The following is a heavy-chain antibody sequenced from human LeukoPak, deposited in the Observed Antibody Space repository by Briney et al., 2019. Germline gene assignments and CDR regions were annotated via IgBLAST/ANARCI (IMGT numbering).Heavy chain of an antibody. D-gene: IGHD3-10*01. V-gene: IGHV3-48*04. CDR2: ISTSSSVI. J-gene: IGHJ4*02. CDR3: AKDIFTMVRGVVDY. Sequence: GGSLRLSCTASGFALSSYNMNWVRQASGKGLEWLSYISTSSSVIYQADSVKGRFSISRDNAKNSLYLQMNSLRAEDTALYYCAKDIFTMVRGVVDYWGQGTLVTVSS. CDR1: GFALSSYN.